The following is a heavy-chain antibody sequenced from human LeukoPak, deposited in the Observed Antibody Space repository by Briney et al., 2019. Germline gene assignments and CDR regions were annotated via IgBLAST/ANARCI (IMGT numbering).Heavy chain of an antibody. CDR2: ISGSGDII. J-gene: IGHJ4*02. CDR1: GFTFSAYP. D-gene: IGHD6-13*01. CDR3: ARDMTITGADDY. V-gene: IGHV3-48*04. Sequence: GGSQRLSCTASGFTFSAYPMTWVRQAPGKGLEWVSHISGSGDIIYYADSVKGRFTISRDNAKNSLYLQMDSLRAEDTAIYYCARDMTITGADDYWGQGTLVTVSS.